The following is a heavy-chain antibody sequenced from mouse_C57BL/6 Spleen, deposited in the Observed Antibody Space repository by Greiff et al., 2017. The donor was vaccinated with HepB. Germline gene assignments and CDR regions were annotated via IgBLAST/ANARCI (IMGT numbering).Heavy chain of an antibody. CDR3: TTGYEYDSGFGY. D-gene: IGHD2-4*01. CDR1: GFNIKDDY. J-gene: IGHJ2*01. V-gene: IGHV14-4*01. CDR2: IDPENGDT. Sequence: EVKLMESGAELVRPGASVKLSCTASGFNIKDDYMHWVKQRPEQGLEWIGWIDPENGDTEYASKFQGKATITADTSSNTAYLQLSSLTSEDTAVYYCTTGYEYDSGFGYWGQGATLTVAS.